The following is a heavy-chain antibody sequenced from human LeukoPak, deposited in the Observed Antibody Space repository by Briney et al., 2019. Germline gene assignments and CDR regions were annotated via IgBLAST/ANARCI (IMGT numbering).Heavy chain of an antibody. D-gene: IGHD4-17*01. CDR2: IYHSGST. Sequence: SETLSLTCTVSGDSISSSSYYWSWIRQPPGKGLEWIGSIYHSGSTHYNPSLKSRLTIFVDTSKNQFSLKVNSVTAADTAVYYCARNGTVTVSGTKFNYFDYWGQGTLVTVSS. J-gene: IGHJ4*02. V-gene: IGHV4-39*01. CDR3: ARNGTVTVSGTKFNYFDY. CDR1: GDSISSSSYY.